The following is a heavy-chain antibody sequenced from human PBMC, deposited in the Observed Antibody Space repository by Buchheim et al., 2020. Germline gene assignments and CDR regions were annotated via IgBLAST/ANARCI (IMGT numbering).Heavy chain of an antibody. CDR2: ISSSSSTI. J-gene: IGHJ6*02. Sequence: EVQLVESGGGLVQPGGSLRLSCAASGITFSSYSMNWVRQAPGKGLEWVSYISSSSSTIYYADSVKGRFTISRDNAKNSLYLQMNSLRAEDTAVYYCARDFGGLRFGDYYGMDVWGQGTT. D-gene: IGHD3-10*01. CDR3: ARDFGGLRFGDYYGMDV. V-gene: IGHV3-48*01. CDR1: GITFSSYS.